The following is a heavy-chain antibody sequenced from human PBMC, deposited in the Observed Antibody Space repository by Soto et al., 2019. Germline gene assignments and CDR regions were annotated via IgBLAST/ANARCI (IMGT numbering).Heavy chain of an antibody. Sequence: EVQLVESGGGLIQSGGSLRLSCAASGFTVSGNYMNWVRQAPGKGLEWVSVIYSDNKTYYADSVKGRFTISRDKSKNTLYIQMNSLRAEDTAIYYCARGYWAGGMDVWGQGTTITVSS. J-gene: IGHJ6*02. CDR1: GFTVSGNY. V-gene: IGHV3-53*01. D-gene: IGHD2-8*02. CDR2: IYSDNKT. CDR3: ARGYWAGGMDV.